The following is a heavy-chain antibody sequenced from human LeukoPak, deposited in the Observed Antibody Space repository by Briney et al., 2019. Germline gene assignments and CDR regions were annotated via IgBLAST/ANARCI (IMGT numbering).Heavy chain of an antibody. CDR2: ITQRGT. D-gene: IGHD1-7*01. V-gene: IGHV4-34*01. Sequence: SETLSLTCGVSGGPFSGYYWSWIRQPPGKGLEWIGEITQRGTHYSPSLKSRAALSMDTSKNQFSLKVTSVTAADTAVYYCAALSGYNWHYISFDYWGQGILVTVSS. CDR3: AALSGYNWHYISFDY. CDR1: GGPFSGYY. J-gene: IGHJ4*02.